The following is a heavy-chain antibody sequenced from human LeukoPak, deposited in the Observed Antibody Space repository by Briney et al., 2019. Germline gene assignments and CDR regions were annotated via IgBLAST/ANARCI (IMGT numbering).Heavy chain of an antibody. Sequence: GGSLRLSCAASGFTFSSYEMNWVRQAPGKGLEWVSYISGTGATIYYADSVRGRFTISRDNFKNTLYLQMNSLRLEDMAVYYCAKPSGSGVDYWGRGTRVTVSS. CDR2: ISGTGATI. J-gene: IGHJ4*02. D-gene: IGHD1-26*01. CDR3: AKPSGSGVDY. CDR1: GFTFSSYE. V-gene: IGHV3-48*03.